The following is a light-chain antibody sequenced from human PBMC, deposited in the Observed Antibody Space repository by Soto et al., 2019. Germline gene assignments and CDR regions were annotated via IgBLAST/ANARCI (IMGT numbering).Light chain of an antibody. J-gene: IGLJ2*01. Sequence: QSALTQPPSASGSPGQSVTISCTGTSSDVGGYNYVPWYQQHPGTAPKLMIYEVTKRPSGVPDRFSGSKSGNTASLTVSGLQAEDEADYYCSSYAGSNTVVFGGGTKLTVL. CDR1: SSDVGGYNY. CDR2: EVT. CDR3: SSYAGSNTVV. V-gene: IGLV2-8*01.